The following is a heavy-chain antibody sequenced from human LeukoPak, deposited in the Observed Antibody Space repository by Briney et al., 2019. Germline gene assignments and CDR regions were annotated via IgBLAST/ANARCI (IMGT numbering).Heavy chain of an antibody. V-gene: IGHV3-74*01. J-gene: IGHJ4*02. CDR2: INSDGSST. Sequence: GGSLRLSCAASGFTFSSYWMHWVRQAPGKGLVWVSRINSDGSSTSYADSVKGRFTISRDNAKNTLYPQMNSLRAEDTAVYYCARVDGHYGDYGVAFDYWGQGTLVTVSS. CDR1: GFTFSSYW. CDR3: ARVDGHYGDYGVAFDY. D-gene: IGHD4-17*01.